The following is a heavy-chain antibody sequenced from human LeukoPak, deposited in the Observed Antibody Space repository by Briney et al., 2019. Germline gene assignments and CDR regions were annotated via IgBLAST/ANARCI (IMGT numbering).Heavy chain of an antibody. Sequence: PGGSLRLSCAASGFTFSSYSMNWVRQAPGKGLEWVSSISSSSYIYYADSVKGRFTISRDNAKNSLYLQMNSLRAEDTAVYYCARDRKEGYYDAFDIWGQGTMVTVSS. CDR2: ISSSSYI. CDR3: ARDRKEGYYDAFDI. CDR1: GFTFSSYS. D-gene: IGHD1-26*01. V-gene: IGHV3-21*01. J-gene: IGHJ3*02.